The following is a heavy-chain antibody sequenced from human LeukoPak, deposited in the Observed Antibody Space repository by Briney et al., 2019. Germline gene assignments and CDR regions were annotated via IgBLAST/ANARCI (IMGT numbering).Heavy chain of an antibody. CDR1: GFNFGDNS. J-gene: IGHJ3*01. CDR3: AAPSNWGRYGTFDV. D-gene: IGHD7-27*01. V-gene: IGHV3-49*03. Sequence: GGSLRLSYTGSGFNFGDNSVGWFRQAPGKGLEWVGFIRSKANGATTEYAASVKGGITISRDDSKSIAYLHMNSLKTEDTAVYYCAAPSNWGRYGTFDVWGQGAMVTVSS. CDR2: IRSKANGATT.